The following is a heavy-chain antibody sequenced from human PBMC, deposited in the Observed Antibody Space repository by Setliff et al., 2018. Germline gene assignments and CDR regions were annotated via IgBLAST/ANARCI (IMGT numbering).Heavy chain of an antibody. J-gene: IGHJ4*02. Sequence: GGSLRLSCAASGFTFNTYWMHWVRQAPGKGLVWFSHINSDGSGTSYADSVKGRFTISRDNAKNTLYLQMNSLRAEDTDVFYCVAVRWNHPTVWSQGTLVTVSS. CDR3: VAVRWNHPTV. CDR1: GFTFNTYW. CDR2: INSDGSGT. V-gene: IGHV3-74*01. D-gene: IGHD6-19*01.